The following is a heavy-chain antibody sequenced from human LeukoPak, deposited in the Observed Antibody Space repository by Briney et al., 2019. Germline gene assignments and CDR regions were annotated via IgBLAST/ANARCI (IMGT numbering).Heavy chain of an antibody. Sequence: GGSLRLSCAASGFTFDDYAMHWVRQAPGKGLEWVSGISWNSGSIGYADSVKGRFTISRDNAKNSLYLQMNSLRAEDTAVYYCAKLSDLVGARFDYWGQGTLVTVSS. CDR2: ISWNSGSI. J-gene: IGHJ4*02. CDR1: GFTFDDYA. V-gene: IGHV3-9*01. D-gene: IGHD1-26*01. CDR3: AKLSDLVGARFDY.